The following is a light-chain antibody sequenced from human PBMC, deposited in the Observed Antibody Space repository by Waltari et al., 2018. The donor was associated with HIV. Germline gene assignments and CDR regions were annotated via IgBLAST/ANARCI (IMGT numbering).Light chain of an antibody. CDR3: QVWDSDSRSVV. CDR2: YHV. J-gene: IGLJ2*01. V-gene: IGLV3-21*04. CDR1: QIGEKS. Sequence: SYVLTQPPSVSVAPGETAIITCGGHQIGEKSLYWYQQKPGQAPLLVIQYHVERPSGVPERISASKSGQTATLTITRVEAGDEADYFCQVWDSDSRSVVFGGGTNLTVL.